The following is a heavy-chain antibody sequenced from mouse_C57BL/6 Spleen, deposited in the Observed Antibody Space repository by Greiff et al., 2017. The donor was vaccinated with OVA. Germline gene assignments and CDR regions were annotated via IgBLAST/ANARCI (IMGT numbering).Heavy chain of an antibody. CDR2: ISYDGSN. Sequence: EVKLMESGPGLVKPSQSLSLPCSVTGYSITSGYYWNWIRQFPGNKLEWMGYISYDGSNNYNPSLKNRISITRDTSKNQFFLKLNSVTTEDTATYYCARAELGYAMDYWGQGTSVTVSS. D-gene: IGHD4-1*01. CDR1: GYSITSGYY. CDR3: ARAELGYAMDY. J-gene: IGHJ4*01. V-gene: IGHV3-6*01.